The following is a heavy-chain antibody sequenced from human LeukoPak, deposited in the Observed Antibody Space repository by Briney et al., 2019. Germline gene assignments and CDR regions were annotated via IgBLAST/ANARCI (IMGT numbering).Heavy chain of an antibody. CDR2: INHSGST. D-gene: IGHD5-18*01. J-gene: IGHJ4*02. V-gene: IGHV4-34*01. Sequence: KTSETLSLTCAVYGGSFSGYYWSWIRQPPGKGLEWIGEINHSGSTNYNLSLKSRVTISVDTSKNQFSLKLSSVTAADTAVYYCARHPGYSYGYVDYWGQGTLVTVSS. CDR1: GGSFSGYY. CDR3: ARHPGYSYGYVDY.